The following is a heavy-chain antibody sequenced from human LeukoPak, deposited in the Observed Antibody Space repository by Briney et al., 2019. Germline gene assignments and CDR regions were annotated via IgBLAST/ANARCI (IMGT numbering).Heavy chain of an antibody. CDR2: IYYSGST. V-gene: IGHV4-59*01. CDR1: GGSISSYY. D-gene: IGHD3-22*01. CDR3: ARERDYYDSSGYYDY. J-gene: IGHJ4*02. Sequence: SETLSLTCTLSGGSISSYYWSWIRQPPGKGLEWIGYIYYSGSTNYNPSLKSRVTISVDTSKNQFSLKLSSVTAADTAVYYCARERDYYDSSGYYDYWGQGTLVTVSS.